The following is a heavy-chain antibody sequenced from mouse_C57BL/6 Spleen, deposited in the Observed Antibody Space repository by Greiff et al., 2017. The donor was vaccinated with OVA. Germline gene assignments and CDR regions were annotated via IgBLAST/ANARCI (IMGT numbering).Heavy chain of an antibody. CDR1: GFDFSRYW. J-gene: IGHJ1*01. Sequence: TASGFDFSRYWMSWVRQAPGKGLEWIGEINPDSSTINYTPSLKDKFIISRDNAKNTLYLQMSKVRSEDTALYSCARRGNGGWYFDVWGAGTTVTVSS. CDR2: INPDSSTI. V-gene: IGHV4-1*02. CDR3: ARRGNGGWYFDV. D-gene: IGHD2-1*01.